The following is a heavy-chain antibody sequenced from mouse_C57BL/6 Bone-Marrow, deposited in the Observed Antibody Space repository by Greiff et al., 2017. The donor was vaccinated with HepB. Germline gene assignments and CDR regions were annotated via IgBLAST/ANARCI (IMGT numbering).Heavy chain of an antibody. CDR3: GRRITTVVATGDY. J-gene: IGHJ2*01. D-gene: IGHD1-1*01. V-gene: IGHV14-2*01. CDR1: GFNIQDYY. CDR2: IDPEDGDT. Sequence: EVQLQQSGAELVKPGASVKLSCTASGFNIQDYYMHWVKQRTEQGLEWIGRIDPEDGDTKYAPKFQGKATITADTSSNTAYLQLSSLTSEDTAVYYCGRRITTVVATGDYWGKVTTLTVSS.